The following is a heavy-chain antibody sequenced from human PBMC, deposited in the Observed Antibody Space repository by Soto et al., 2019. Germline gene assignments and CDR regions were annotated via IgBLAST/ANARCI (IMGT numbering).Heavy chain of an antibody. CDR2: IYPDDSDT. V-gene: IGHV5-51*01. J-gene: IGHJ5*02. D-gene: IGHD1-26*01. Sequence: PGESLKISCKGSGYSFTTFWIGWVRQTPGKGLEWMGIIYPDDSDTKYSSSFQGQVTISADKSSSTAYLQWSSLRASDTAIYYCVRGKEELLWPNWFDPWGQGTLVTVSS. CDR3: VRGKEELLWPNWFDP. CDR1: GYSFTTFW.